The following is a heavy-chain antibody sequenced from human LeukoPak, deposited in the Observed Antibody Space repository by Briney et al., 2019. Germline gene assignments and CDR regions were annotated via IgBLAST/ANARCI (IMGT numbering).Heavy chain of an antibody. D-gene: IGHD6-13*01. CDR3: ARGRGIAAAATQKYYYYYGMDV. J-gene: IGHJ6*02. V-gene: IGHV4-34*01. Sequence: SETLSLTCAVYGGSFSGYYWSWIRQPPGKGLEWIGEIDHSGSTNYNPSLKSRVTISVDTSKNQFSLKLSSVTAADTAVYYCARGRGIAAAATQKYYYYYGMDVWGQGTTVTVSS. CDR2: IDHSGST. CDR1: GGSFSGYY.